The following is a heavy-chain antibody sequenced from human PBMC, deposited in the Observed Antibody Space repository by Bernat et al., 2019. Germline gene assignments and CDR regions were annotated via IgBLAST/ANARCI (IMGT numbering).Heavy chain of an antibody. V-gene: IGHV3-74*01. CDR2: INSDGSST. Sequence: EVQRVESGGGLVQPGGSLRLSCAASGFTFSSYWMHWVRQAPGKGLVWVSRINSDGSSTSYADSVKGRFTISRDNAKNTLYLQMNSLRAEDTAVYYCVIAAAGSYYFDYWGQGTLVTVSS. CDR3: VIAAAGSYYFDY. CDR1: GFTFSSYW. D-gene: IGHD6-13*01. J-gene: IGHJ4*02.